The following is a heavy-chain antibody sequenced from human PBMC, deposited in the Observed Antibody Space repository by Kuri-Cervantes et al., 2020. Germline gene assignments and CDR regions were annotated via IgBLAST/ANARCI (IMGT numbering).Heavy chain of an antibody. Sequence: GGSLRLSCAASGFTFSSYAMSWVRQAPGKGLEWVANTKQDGSEKYYVDSVKGRFTISRDNAKNSLYLQMNSLRAEDTAVYYCARVGVVVAATRGDFDYWGQGTLVTVSS. V-gene: IGHV3-7*01. CDR2: TKQDGSEK. J-gene: IGHJ4*02. CDR3: ARVGVVVAATRGDFDY. CDR1: GFTFSSYA. D-gene: IGHD2-15*01.